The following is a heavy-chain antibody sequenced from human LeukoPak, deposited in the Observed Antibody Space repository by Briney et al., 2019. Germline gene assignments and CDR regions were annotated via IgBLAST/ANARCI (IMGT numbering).Heavy chain of an antibody. CDR1: GFTFSTYA. D-gene: IGHD6-25*01. CDR2: MSGNGVST. CDR3: AKGFTSQSGNWFDP. V-gene: IGHV3-23*01. J-gene: IGHJ5*02. Sequence: PGGSLRLSCAASGFTFSTYAMTWVRQAPGKGLEWVSTMSGNGVSTFYTDSVRGRFTISRDNAKNTLSLQMHSLTADDTAIYYCAKGFTSQSGNWFDPWGQGTPVTVSS.